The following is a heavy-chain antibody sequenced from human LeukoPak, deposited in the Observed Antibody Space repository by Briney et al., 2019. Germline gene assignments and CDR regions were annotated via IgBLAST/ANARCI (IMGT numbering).Heavy chain of an antibody. CDR1: GGSISSYY. Sequence: NSSETLCLTCTVSGGSISSYYWSWIRQPPGKGLEWIGYIYYSGSTNYNPSLKSRVTISVDTSKNQLSLKLSSVTAADTAVYYCARQKHSNYVDYWGQGTLVTVSS. CDR3: ARQKHSNYVDY. V-gene: IGHV4-59*08. D-gene: IGHD4-11*01. CDR2: IYYSGST. J-gene: IGHJ4*02.